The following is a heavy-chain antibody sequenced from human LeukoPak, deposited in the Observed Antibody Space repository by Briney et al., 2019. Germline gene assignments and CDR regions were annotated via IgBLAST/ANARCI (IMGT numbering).Heavy chain of an antibody. V-gene: IGHV1-2*02. Sequence: ASVKVSCKASGYTFTSYGISWVRQAPGQGLEWMGWINPNSGGTNYAQKFQGRVTMTRDTSISTAYMELSRLRSDDTAVYYCARRQWERTRSLVYWGQGTLVTVSS. J-gene: IGHJ4*02. CDR2: INPNSGGT. CDR3: ARRQWERTRSLVY. CDR1: GYTFTSYG. D-gene: IGHD1-26*01.